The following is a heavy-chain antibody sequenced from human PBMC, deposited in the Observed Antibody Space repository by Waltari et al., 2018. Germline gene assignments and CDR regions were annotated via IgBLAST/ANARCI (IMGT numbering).Heavy chain of an antibody. J-gene: IGHJ1*01. V-gene: IGHV3-7*01. D-gene: IGHD1-26*01. CDR1: GFTFGDYA. CDR3: ARDPYIVGATTVPNWYFQH. Sequence: EVQLVESGGGLVQPGRSLRLSCTASGFTFGDYAMSWFRQAPGKGLEWVANIKQDGSEKYYVDSVKGRFTISRDNAKNSLYLQMNSLRAEDTAVYYCARDPYIVGATTVPNWYFQHWGQGTLVTVSS. CDR2: IKQDGSEK.